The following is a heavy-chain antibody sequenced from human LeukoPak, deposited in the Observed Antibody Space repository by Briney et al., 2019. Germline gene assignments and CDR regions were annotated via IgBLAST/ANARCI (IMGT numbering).Heavy chain of an antibody. J-gene: IGHJ5*02. CDR3: ARGIAAAGS. D-gene: IGHD6-13*01. Sequence: SETLSLTCTVSGGSIGSSSYYWGWIRQPPGKGLEWIGSIYYSGSTYYNPSLKSRVTISVDTSKNQFSLKLSSVTAADTAVYYCARGIAAAGSWGQGTLVTVSS. CDR1: GGSIGSSSYY. CDR2: IYYSGST. V-gene: IGHV4-39*07.